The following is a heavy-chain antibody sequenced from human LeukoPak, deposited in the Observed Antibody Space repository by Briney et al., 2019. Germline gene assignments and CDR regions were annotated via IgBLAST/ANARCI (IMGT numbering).Heavy chain of an antibody. V-gene: IGHV1-8*03. CDR1: GYTFTSYD. CDR3: ATSGRITIFGVVMEYFDY. D-gene: IGHD3-3*01. Sequence: GASVKVSCKASGYTFTSYDINWVRQATGQGLEWMGWMNPNSGNTGCAQKFQGRVTITRNTSISTAYMELSSLRSEDTAVYYCATSGRITIFGVVMEYFDYWGQGTLVTVSS. J-gene: IGHJ4*02. CDR2: MNPNSGNT.